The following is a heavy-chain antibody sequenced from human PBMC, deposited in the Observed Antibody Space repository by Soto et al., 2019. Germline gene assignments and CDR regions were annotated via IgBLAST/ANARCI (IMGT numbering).Heavy chain of an antibody. CDR1: GFTFISYA. V-gene: IGHV3-64*04. CDR3: PKDRARYCGGGSCYSIFDS. D-gene: IGHD2-15*01. Sequence: PGGSLRLSCSASGFTFISYAMHWVLQAPGKGLEYVSSISTNGGSTHYADSVKGRFTISRDNSKSTLYLQMNSLRAEDTAVYYCPKDRARYCGGGSCYSIFDSWGQGTLVTVS. CDR2: ISTNGGST. J-gene: IGHJ4*02.